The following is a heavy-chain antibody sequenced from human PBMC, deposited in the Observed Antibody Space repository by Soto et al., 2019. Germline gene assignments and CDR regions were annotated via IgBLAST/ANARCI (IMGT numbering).Heavy chain of an antibody. CDR2: MNPNSGNT. J-gene: IGHJ6*02. CDR3: ARTGGYCSSTSCYLGRAYYYYYGMDV. Sequence: QVQLVQSGAEVKKPGASVKVSCKASGYTFTSYDINWVRQATGQGLEWMGWMNPNSGNTGYAQKFQGRVTMTRNTSISTAYMVLSSLRSEDTAVYYCARTGGYCSSTSCYLGRAYYYYYGMDVWGQGTTVTVSS. CDR1: GYTFTSYD. V-gene: IGHV1-8*01. D-gene: IGHD2-2*03.